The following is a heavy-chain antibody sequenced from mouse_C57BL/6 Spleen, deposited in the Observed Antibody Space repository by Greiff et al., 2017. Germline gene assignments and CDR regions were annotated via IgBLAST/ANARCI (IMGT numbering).Heavy chain of an antibody. D-gene: IGHD4-1*01. V-gene: IGHV5-16*01. Sequence: DVKLVESEGGLVQPGSSMKLSCTASGFTFSDYYMAWVRQVPEKGLEWVANINYDGSSTYYLDSLKSRFIISRDNAKNILYLQMSSLKSEDTATYYCARDGGLTGTWYFDVWGTGTTVTVSS. CDR3: ARDGGLTGTWYFDV. CDR2: INYDGSST. J-gene: IGHJ1*03. CDR1: GFTFSDYY.